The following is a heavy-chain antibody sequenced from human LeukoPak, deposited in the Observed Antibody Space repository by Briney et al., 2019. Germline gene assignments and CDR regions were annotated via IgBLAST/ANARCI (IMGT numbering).Heavy chain of an antibody. V-gene: IGHV3-7*01. J-gene: IGHJ4*02. CDR2: IKQDGSEK. Sequence: GGSLRLSCAALGFTFSSYWMSWVRQAPGKGLEWVANIKQDGSEKYYVDSVKGRFTISRDNAKNSLYLQMNSLRAEDTAVYYCARGPPLYYDFWSGYFAFDYWGQGTLVTVSS. CDR1: GFTFSSYW. D-gene: IGHD3-3*01. CDR3: ARGPPLYYDFWSGYFAFDY.